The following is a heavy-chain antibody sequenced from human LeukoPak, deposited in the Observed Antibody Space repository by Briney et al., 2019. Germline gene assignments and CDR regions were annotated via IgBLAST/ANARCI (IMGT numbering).Heavy chain of an antibody. J-gene: IGHJ4*02. Sequence: PGGSLRLSCAASGFTFSSYSMNWVRQAPGKGLEWVSSISSSSSYIYYADSVKGRFTISRDNAKNSLYLQMNSLRAEDTAVYYCARPRQATVDFDYWGQGTLVTVSS. CDR2: ISSSSSYI. V-gene: IGHV3-21*01. CDR1: GFTFSSYS. CDR3: ARPRQATVDFDY. D-gene: IGHD4-23*01.